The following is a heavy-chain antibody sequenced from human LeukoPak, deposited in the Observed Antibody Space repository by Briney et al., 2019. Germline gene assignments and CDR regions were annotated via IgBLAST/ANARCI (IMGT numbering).Heavy chain of an antibody. V-gene: IGHV4-39*07. CDR3: ARDHPVAGRENYFDY. D-gene: IGHD6-19*01. CDR2: IYYSGST. CDR1: GGSISGSSYY. J-gene: IGHJ4*02. Sequence: SETLSLTCTVSGGSISGSSYYWGWIRQPPGKGLEWIGSIYYSGSTYYNPSLKSRVTISVDTSKNQFSLKLSSVTAADTAVYYCARDHPVAGRENYFDYWGQGTLVTVSS.